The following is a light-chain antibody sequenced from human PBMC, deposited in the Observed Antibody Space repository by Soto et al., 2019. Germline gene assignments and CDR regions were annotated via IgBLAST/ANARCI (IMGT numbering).Light chain of an antibody. CDR3: MQALQTPWT. J-gene: IGKJ1*01. Sequence: DIVMTQSPLSLPVTPGEPASISCRSSQSLLHSNGYNYLDWYLQKPGQSPQLLIYLGSNRAAGVPVSFSGRGSSTDFTLKISRVEAEDVGVYYCMQALQTPWTFGQGTKVEIK. CDR2: LGS. CDR1: QSLLHSNGYNY. V-gene: IGKV2-28*01.